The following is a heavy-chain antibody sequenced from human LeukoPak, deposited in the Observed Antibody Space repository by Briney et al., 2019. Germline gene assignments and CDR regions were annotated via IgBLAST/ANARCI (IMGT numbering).Heavy chain of an antibody. D-gene: IGHD6-19*01. CDR2: INHSGST. V-gene: IGHV4-34*01. Sequence: LRLSCAASGFTFSSYGMHWIRQPPGKGLEWIGEINHSGSTNYNPSLKSRVTISVDTSKNQFSLKLSSVTAADTAVYYCAGGRLYGGRYRWDYFDYWGQGTLVTVSS. CDR3: AGGRLYGGRYRWDYFDY. CDR1: GFTFSSYG. J-gene: IGHJ4*02.